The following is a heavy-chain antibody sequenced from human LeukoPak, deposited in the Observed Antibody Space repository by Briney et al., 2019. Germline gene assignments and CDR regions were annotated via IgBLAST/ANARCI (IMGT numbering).Heavy chain of an antibody. V-gene: IGHV4-34*01. J-gene: IGHJ4*02. CDR2: INHSGST. Sequence: SETLSLTCAVYGGSFSGYYWSWIRQPPGKGLEWIGEINHSGSTNYNPSLKSRVTISVDTSKNQFSLKLSSVTAADTAVYYCARGLSYWGQGTLITVSS. CDR1: GGSFSGYY. CDR3: ARGLSY.